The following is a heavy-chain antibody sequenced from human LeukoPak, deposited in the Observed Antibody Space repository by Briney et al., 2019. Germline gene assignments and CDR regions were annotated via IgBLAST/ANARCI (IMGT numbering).Heavy chain of an antibody. D-gene: IGHD6-19*01. J-gene: IGHJ4*02. V-gene: IGHV4-39*07. Sequence: SQTLSLTCTVSSDFFSSVTDYWAWIRQPPGKGLEWIASGDYSGGTYYNPSLESRVAISADMSKNQISLKLSSVTAADTALYYCARERGEEYSSGWYKTNFFDTWGQGTRVTVSS. CDR3: ARERGEEYSSGWYKTNFFDT. CDR2: GDYSGGT. CDR1: SDFFSSVTDY.